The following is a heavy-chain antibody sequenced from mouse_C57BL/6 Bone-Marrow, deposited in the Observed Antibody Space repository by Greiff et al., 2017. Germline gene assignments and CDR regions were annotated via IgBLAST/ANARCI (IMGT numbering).Heavy chain of an antibody. CDR3: ARWGVTAVVSSFDY. CDR1: GYTFTSYW. CDR2: FDPSDSYT. D-gene: IGHD1-1*01. V-gene: IGHV1-69*01. J-gene: IGHJ2*01. Sequence: VQLQQPGAELVMPGASVKLSCKASGYTFTSYWMHWVKQRPGQGLEWIGEFDPSDSYTNYNQKFKGKSTCTVDKSSSTAYMQPCSLTAEDSAVYYCARWGVTAVVSSFDYWGQGTTLTVSS.